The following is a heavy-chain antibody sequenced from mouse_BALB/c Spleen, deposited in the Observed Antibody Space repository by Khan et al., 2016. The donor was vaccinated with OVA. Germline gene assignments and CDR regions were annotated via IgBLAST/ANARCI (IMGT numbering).Heavy chain of an antibody. V-gene: IGHV1-9*01. D-gene: IGHD1-1*01. J-gene: IGHJ3*01. CDR3: ARGNYCGSSSWFSY. Sequence: QVQLQQSGAELMKPGASVKISCKATGYTFSSYWIEWVKQRPGHGLEWIGEILPGSGSNNYNEKFKGKATFTADTSSNTAYMQLSSLTSEDSAVYYCARGNYCGSSSWFSYWGQGTLVTVS. CDR2: ILPGSGSN. CDR1: GYTFSSYW.